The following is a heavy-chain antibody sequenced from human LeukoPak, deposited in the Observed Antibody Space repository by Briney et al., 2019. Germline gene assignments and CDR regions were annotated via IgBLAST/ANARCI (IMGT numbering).Heavy chain of an antibody. CDR3: ARVGILRSPSNWFDP. D-gene: IGHD3-3*01. V-gene: IGHV4-59*01. CDR1: GASISSYY. Sequence: KSSETLSLTCTVSGASISSYYWSWIRQPPGKGLEWIGYIYYSGSTSYKPSLKSRVTISVDTSKNQFSLKLSSVTAADTAVYYCARVGILRSPSNWFDPWGQGTLVTVPS. J-gene: IGHJ5*02. CDR2: IYYSGST.